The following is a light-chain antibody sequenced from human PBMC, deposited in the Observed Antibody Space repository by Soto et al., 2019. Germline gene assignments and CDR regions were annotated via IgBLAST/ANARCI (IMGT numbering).Light chain of an antibody. V-gene: IGLV2-8*01. CDR2: EVT. CDR3: SSYAGSHNLV. J-gene: IGLJ3*02. Sequence: QSVLTQPPSASGSPGQSVTISCTGASSDVGGYNYVSWCQQHPGKAPKLMIYEVTKRPSGVPDRFSGSKSGNTASLTVSGLQAEDEADYYCSSYAGSHNLVFGGGTKLTVL. CDR1: SSDVGGYNY.